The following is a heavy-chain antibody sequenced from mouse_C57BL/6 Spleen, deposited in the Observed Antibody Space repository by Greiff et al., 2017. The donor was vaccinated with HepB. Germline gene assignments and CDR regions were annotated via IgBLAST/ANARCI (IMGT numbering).Heavy chain of an antibody. J-gene: IGHJ4*01. CDR2: IYPRSGNT. V-gene: IGHV1-81*01. CDR3: SIGGSSGTGAIDY. Sequence: QVQLQQSGAELAMPGASVKLSCKASGYTFTSYGISWVKQRPGQGLEWIGEIYPRSGNTYYNKKFKGKATLPVDKSSSTAYMQVSSLTSGDSAVFSFSIGGSSGTGAIDYGGQGTSVTVSS. D-gene: IGHD2-14*01. CDR1: GYTFTSYG.